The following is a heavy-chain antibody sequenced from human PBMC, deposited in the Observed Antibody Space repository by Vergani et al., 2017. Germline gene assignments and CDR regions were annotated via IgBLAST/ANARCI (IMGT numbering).Heavy chain of an antibody. J-gene: IGHJ5*02. CDR3: ARGRRYQLLFPGNWFDP. D-gene: IGHD2-2*01. CDR2: INHSGST. V-gene: IGHV4-34*01. Sequence: QVQLQQWGAGLLKPSETLSLTCAVYGGSFSGYYWSWIRQPPGKGLEWIGEINHSGSTNYNPSLKSRVTISVDTSKNKFSLKLSSVTAADTAVYYCARGRRYQLLFPGNWFDPWGQGTLVTVSS. CDR1: GGSFSGYY.